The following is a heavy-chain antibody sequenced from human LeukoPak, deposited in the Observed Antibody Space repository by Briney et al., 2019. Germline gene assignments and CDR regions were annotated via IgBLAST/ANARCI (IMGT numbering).Heavy chain of an antibody. V-gene: IGHV3-33*01. CDR3: ARGGWFGQLLPNDY. CDR1: GFTFSSYA. D-gene: IGHD3-10*01. Sequence: GGSLRLSCAASGFTFSSYAMHWVRQAPGKGLECVAVIWHDGSNKYYTDSVKGRFTISRDNSQNTLYLQMNNLRAEDTAVYYCARGGWFGQLLPNDYWGQGTLVTVSS. J-gene: IGHJ4*02. CDR2: IWHDGSNK.